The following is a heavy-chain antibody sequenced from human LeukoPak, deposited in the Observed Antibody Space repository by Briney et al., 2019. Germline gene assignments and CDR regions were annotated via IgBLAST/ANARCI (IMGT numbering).Heavy chain of an antibody. Sequence: SETLSLTCTVSGGSISSSSYYWGWIRQPPGKGLEWIGSIYYSGSTYYNPSLKSRVTISVDTSKNQFSLKLSSVTAADTAVYYCARAQTGYSSSWYWFDPWGQGTLVTVSS. D-gene: IGHD6-13*01. CDR3: ARAQTGYSSSWYWFDP. CDR2: IYYSGST. J-gene: IGHJ5*02. V-gene: IGHV4-39*07. CDR1: GGSISSSSYY.